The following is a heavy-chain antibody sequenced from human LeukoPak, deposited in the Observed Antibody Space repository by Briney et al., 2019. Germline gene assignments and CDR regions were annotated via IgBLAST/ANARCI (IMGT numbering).Heavy chain of an antibody. CDR2: IYSSGST. V-gene: IGHV4-39*01. CDR3: ARLGYSGSPLNWLDP. D-gene: IGHD3-10*01. J-gene: IGHJ5*02. CDR1: GGSISSTNYY. Sequence: SETLSLTCTVSGGSISSTNYYWGWIRQPPGKGLEWIGSIYSSGSTYYNPSLKRPATIFVDTSKSQFSLKLSSVTAADTAVYYCARLGYSGSPLNWLDPWGQGTLVTVSS.